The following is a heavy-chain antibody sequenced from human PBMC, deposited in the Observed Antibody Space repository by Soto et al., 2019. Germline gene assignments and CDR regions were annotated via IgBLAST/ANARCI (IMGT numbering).Heavy chain of an antibody. CDR3: AGDTAARRTIDR. J-gene: IGHJ5*02. D-gene: IGHD6-6*01. Sequence: PSETLSLTCTVSGYSINTGSYWGWFRQSPGKGLEWIGSILRTGSPYYNSSLKSRVTMSVDTSKNQFSLKLSSVTAADTAVYYCAGDTAARRTIDRWGQGTLVTVSS. CDR1: GYSINTGSY. CDR2: ILRTGSP. V-gene: IGHV4-38-2*02.